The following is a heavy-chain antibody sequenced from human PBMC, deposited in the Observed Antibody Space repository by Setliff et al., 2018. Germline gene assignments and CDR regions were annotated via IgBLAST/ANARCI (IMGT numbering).Heavy chain of an antibody. V-gene: IGHV1-18*01. CDR3: ATEKFPGDWGDY. CDR2: ISVYNGKT. CDR1: GYTFINYE. Sequence: GASVKVSCKASGYTFINYEINWVRQPTGQGLEWMGGISVYNGKTKYAQKFQGRVTMTTDTSTRTAYMEVTSLRSDDTAVYYCATEKFPGDWGDYWGQGTLVTVSS. J-gene: IGHJ4*02. D-gene: IGHD2-21*01.